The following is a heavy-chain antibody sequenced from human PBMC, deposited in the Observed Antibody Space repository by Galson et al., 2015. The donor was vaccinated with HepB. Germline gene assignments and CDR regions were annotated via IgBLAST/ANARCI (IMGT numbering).Heavy chain of an antibody. D-gene: IGHD2-15*01. CDR1: GVSISSFY. V-gene: IGHV4-59*01. J-gene: IGHJ1*01. CDR3: ARAGVAATGYPIYFQQ. CDR2: IYYTGTT. Sequence: ETLSLTCTVSGVSISSFYWSWIRQPPGKGLEWIGYIYYTGTTNYHPSVKSRVTMLVDTSKNQSSLKLRSVTAADTAVYYCARAGVAATGYPIYFQQWGQGTLVTVSS.